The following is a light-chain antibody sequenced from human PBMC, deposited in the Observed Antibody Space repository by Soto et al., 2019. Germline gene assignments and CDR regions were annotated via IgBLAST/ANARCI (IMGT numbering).Light chain of an antibody. CDR2: GAS. J-gene: IGKJ5*01. CDR1: QSVSSSY. Sequence: EIVMTQSPATLSVSPGERATLSCRASQSVSSSYLAWYQQKPGQAPRLLIYGASSRATGIPDRFSGSGSGTDFTLTISRLEPEDFAVYYCQQYGSSRWTFGQGTRLEIK. CDR3: QQYGSSRWT. V-gene: IGKV3-20*01.